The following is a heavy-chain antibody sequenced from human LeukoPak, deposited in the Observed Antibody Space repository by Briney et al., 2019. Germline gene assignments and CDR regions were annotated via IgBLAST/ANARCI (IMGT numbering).Heavy chain of an antibody. CDR2: IYHSGST. Sequence: PSETLSLTCAVSGGSISSGDYSWSWIRQPPGKGLEWIGYIYHSGSTYYNPSLKSRVIISVDRSKNQFSLRMTSVTAADTAVYYCARENTVTGYPYYVDYWGQGTLVTVSS. CDR3: ARENTVTGYPYYVDY. V-gene: IGHV4-30-2*01. J-gene: IGHJ4*02. CDR1: GGSISSGDYS. D-gene: IGHD4-17*01.